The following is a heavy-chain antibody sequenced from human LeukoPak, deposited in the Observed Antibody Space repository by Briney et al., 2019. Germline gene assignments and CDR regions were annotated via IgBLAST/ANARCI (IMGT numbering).Heavy chain of an antibody. CDR2: INSDGSST. J-gene: IGHJ6*02. V-gene: IGHV3-74*01. D-gene: IGHD6-6*01. CDR1: GFSFSNYW. CDR3: ARASNYGMDV. Sequence: PGRSLRLSCAASGFSFSNYWMHWVRQASGKGLVWVSRINSDGSSTTYADSVKGRFTISRDNAKNTLYLQMNSLRAEDTAVYYCARASNYGMDVWGQGTTVTVSS.